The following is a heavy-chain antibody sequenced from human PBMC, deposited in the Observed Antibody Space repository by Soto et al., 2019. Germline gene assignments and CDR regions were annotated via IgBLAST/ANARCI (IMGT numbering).Heavy chain of an antibody. D-gene: IGHD2-2*01. Sequence: SETLSLTCTVSGGSISSSSYYWGWIRQPPGKGLEWIGSIYYSGSTYYNPSLKSRVTISVDRSKNQFSLKLSSVTAAETAAYYCASLYGSSPSCYCGNSFDPWGEGILVTVSS. J-gene: IGHJ5*02. CDR2: IYYSGST. V-gene: IGHV4-39*01. CDR1: GGSISSSSYY. CDR3: ASLYGSSPSCYCGNSFDP.